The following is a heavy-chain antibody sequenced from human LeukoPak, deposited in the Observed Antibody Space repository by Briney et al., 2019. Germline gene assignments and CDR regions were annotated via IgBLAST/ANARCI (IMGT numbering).Heavy chain of an antibody. D-gene: IGHD6-6*01. J-gene: IGHJ4*02. CDR1: GFTVSSNY. CDR2: IYSGGST. CDR3: ARAAIRYSSSPLDY. Sequence: GGSLRLSCAASGFTVSSNYVSWVRQAPGKGLEWVSVIYSGGSTYYADSVKGRFTISRDNSKNTLYLQMNSLRAEDTAVYYCARAAIRYSSSPLDYWGQGTLVTVSS. V-gene: IGHV3-66*02.